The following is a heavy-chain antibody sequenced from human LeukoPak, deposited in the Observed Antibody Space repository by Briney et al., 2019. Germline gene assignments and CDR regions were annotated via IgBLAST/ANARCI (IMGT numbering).Heavy chain of an antibody. CDR3: ARTTRRHSSGWSS. D-gene: IGHD6-19*01. V-gene: IGHV1-46*01. J-gene: IGHJ5*02. CDR2: INPSGGST. Sequence: ASVKVSCKASGYTFTSYYMHWVRQAPGQGLEWTGIINPSGGSTGYAQKFQGRVTMTRDTSTSTVYMELSSLRSEDTAVYYCARTTRRHSSGWSSWGQGTLVTVSS. CDR1: GYTFTSYY.